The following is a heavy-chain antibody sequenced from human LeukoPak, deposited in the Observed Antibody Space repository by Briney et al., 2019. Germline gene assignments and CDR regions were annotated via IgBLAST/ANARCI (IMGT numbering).Heavy chain of an antibody. D-gene: IGHD6-19*01. CDR1: GFTFDDYA. CDR3: AKLLNGIAVAGTTGASDI. CDR2: ISWNSGSI. Sequence: GGSLRLSCAASGFTFDDYAMPWVQQAPGKGLEWVSGISWNSGSIGYADSVKGRFTISRDNAKNSLYLQMNSLRAEDTALYYCAKLLNGIAVAGTTGASDIWGQGTMVTVSS. J-gene: IGHJ3*02. V-gene: IGHV3-9*01.